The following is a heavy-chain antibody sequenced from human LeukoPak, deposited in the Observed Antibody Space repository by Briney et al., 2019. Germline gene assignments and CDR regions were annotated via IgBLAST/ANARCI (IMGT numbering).Heavy chain of an antibody. CDR2: ISYSGTT. CDR1: SLSISSYF. Sequence: SETVSLTCTVSSLSISSYFWSWIRQPPGRGLEWIVYISYSGTTNYNPSLNSRVTMSLATSKHQFSLKLTSVTAADTAVYYCARGGGCTTTSCDFDYWGQGTLVTVSS. D-gene: IGHD2-2*01. CDR3: ARGGGCTTTSCDFDY. J-gene: IGHJ4*02. V-gene: IGHV4-59*01.